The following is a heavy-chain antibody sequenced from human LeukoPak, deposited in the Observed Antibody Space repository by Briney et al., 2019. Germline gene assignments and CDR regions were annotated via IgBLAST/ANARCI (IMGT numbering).Heavy chain of an antibody. J-gene: IGHJ4*02. CDR3: ARAGRGGFDFDY. CDR1: SGSISSYY. Sequence: SETLSLTCTVSSGSISSYYWSWIRQPPGKGLEWIGYIYYSGSTNYNPSLKSRVTISVDTSKNQFSLHLSSVTAADTAVYSCARAGRGGFDFDYWGQGALVTVSS. CDR2: IYYSGST. D-gene: IGHD3-16*01. V-gene: IGHV4-59*12.